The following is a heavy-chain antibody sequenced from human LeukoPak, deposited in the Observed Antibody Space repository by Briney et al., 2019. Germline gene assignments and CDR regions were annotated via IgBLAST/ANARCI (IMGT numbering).Heavy chain of an antibody. CDR1: GGSISIYY. CDR3: ARRLYYYDSSGYSYYFDY. CDR2: TYYSGST. J-gene: IGHJ4*02. D-gene: IGHD3-22*01. V-gene: IGHV4-59*08. Sequence: SETLSLTCTVSGGSISIYYWRWIRQPPGKGLEWIGYTYYSGSTNYNPSLKSRVTISVDTSKNQFSLKLSSVTAADTAVYYCARRLYYYDSSGYSYYFDYWGQGTLVTVSS.